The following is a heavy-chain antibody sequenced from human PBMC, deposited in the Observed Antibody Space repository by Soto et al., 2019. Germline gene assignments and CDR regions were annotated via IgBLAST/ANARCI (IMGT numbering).Heavy chain of an antibody. D-gene: IGHD2-15*01. Sequence: SETLSLTCTVSGGSISSISYYWGWIRQPPGKGLEWIGSIYYSGSTYYNPSLKSRVTISVDTYKNQFSLKLSSVTAADTAVYYCARHDGICSGGSCYSEWFDPWGQGALVTVSS. V-gene: IGHV4-39*01. CDR3: ARHDGICSGGSCYSEWFDP. J-gene: IGHJ5*02. CDR2: IYYSGST. CDR1: GGSISSISYY.